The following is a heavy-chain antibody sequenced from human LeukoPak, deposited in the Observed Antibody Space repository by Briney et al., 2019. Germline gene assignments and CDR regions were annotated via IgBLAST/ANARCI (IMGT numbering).Heavy chain of an antibody. V-gene: IGHV4-34*01. D-gene: IGHD3-9*01. CDR2: INHSGST. CDR3: ARGHLLRYFDWSLHAPFDY. CDR1: GGSFSGYY. J-gene: IGHJ4*02. Sequence: SETLSLTCAVYGGSFSGYYWSWIRQPPGKGLEWIGEINHSGSTNYNPSLKSRVTISVDTSKNQFSLKLSSVTAADTAVYYGARGHLLRYFDWSLHAPFDYWGQGTLVTVSS.